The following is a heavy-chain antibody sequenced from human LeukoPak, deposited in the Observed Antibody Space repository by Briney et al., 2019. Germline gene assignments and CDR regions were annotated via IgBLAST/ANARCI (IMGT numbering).Heavy chain of an antibody. CDR3: ARDAVSGSYPWFDP. D-gene: IGHD1-26*01. J-gene: IGHJ5*02. CDR2: INHSGST. CDR1: GGSFSGYY. V-gene: IGHV4-34*01. Sequence: SETLSLTCAVYGGSFSGYYWSWIRQPPGKGLEWIGEINHSGSTNYNPSLKSRVTISVDTSKNQFSLKLSSVTAADTAVYYCARDAVSGSYPWFDPWGQGTLVTVSS.